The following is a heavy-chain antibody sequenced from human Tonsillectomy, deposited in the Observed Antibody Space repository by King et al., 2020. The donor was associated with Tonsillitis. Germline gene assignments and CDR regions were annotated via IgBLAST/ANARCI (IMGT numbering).Heavy chain of an antibody. CDR2: IPDDGSNE. Sequence: VQLVESGGGVVQPGRSLRLSCVASGFTFSSHGMNWVRQAPSKGLEWVAGIPDDGSNEYYADSVKGRFTISRDNSKNTVYLQMNSLRAEDTSVYYCARDHEYYDILTGYSKGVPDYWGQGTLVTVSS. CDR3: ARDHEYYDILTGYSKGVPDY. V-gene: IGHV3-33*05. CDR1: GFTFSSHG. D-gene: IGHD3-9*01. J-gene: IGHJ4*02.